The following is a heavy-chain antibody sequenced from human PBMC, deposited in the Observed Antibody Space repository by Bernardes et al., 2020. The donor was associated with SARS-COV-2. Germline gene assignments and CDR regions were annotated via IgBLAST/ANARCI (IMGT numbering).Heavy chain of an antibody. Sequence: GGSLRPSCAASGFTFSSYAMSWVRQAPGKGLEWVSGITGSGGSTYFADSVKGRVTISRDNSKSTLYLQMNSLRAEDTAVYYCAKESGRGNYYGSDFDYWGQGTLVTVSS. J-gene: IGHJ4*02. CDR2: ITGSGGST. V-gene: IGHV3-23*01. CDR3: AKESGRGNYYGSDFDY. CDR1: GFTFSSYA. D-gene: IGHD3-10*01.